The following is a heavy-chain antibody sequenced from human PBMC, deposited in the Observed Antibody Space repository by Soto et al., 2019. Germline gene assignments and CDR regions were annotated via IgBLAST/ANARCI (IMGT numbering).Heavy chain of an antibody. V-gene: IGHV3-30-3*01. CDR2: ISYDGRNK. J-gene: IGHJ4*02. Sequence: QVQLVESGGGVVQPGRSLRLSCAASGFTFSSYAMHWVRQAPGTGLEWVAVISYDGRNKYYADSVKGRFTISRDNSKNTLYLQMNSLRAEDTAVYYCAREKGYSSSWYYFDYWGQGTLVTVSS. CDR1: GFTFSSYA. CDR3: AREKGYSSSWYYFDY. D-gene: IGHD6-13*01.